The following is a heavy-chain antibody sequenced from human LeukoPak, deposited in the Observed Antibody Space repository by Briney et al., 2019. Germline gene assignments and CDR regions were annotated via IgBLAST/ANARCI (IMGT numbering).Heavy chain of an antibody. CDR1: GFTFDDYA. J-gene: IGHJ4*02. Sequence: GGSLRLSCAASGFTFDDYAMPWVRQAPGKGLEWVSGISWNSGSIGYADSVKGRFNISRDNAKNSLYLQMNSLRAEDTALYYCAKGELLPDYWGQGTLVTVSS. CDR3: AKGELLPDY. CDR2: ISWNSGSI. V-gene: IGHV3-9*01. D-gene: IGHD1-26*01.